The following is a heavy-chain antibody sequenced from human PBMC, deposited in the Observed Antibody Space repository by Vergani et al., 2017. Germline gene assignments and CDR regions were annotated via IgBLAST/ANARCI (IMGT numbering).Heavy chain of an antibody. V-gene: IGHV1-3*01. D-gene: IGHD6-13*01. CDR2: INAGNGNP. Sequence: QVQLVQSGAEVKKPGASVKVSCKASGYTFTSYAMHWVRQAPGQRLEWMGWINAGNGNPKYSQKFQGRVTITRDTSAITAYMELSSLRSEDTAVYYCARKGGMWGDYXMDVWGQGTTVTVSS. CDR1: GYTFTSYA. J-gene: IGHJ6*02. CDR3: ARKGGMWGDYXMDV.